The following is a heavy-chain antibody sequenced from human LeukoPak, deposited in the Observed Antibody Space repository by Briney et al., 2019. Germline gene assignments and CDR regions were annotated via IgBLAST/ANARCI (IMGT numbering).Heavy chain of an antibody. CDR3: ARDSSSWYRIGWNDEFSYFDY. CDR1: GFTFSSYA. V-gene: IGHV3-30*04. Sequence: GGSLRLSCAASGFTFSSYAMHWVRQAPGKGLEWVAVISYDGSNKYYADSVKGRFTISRDNSKNTLYLQMNSLRAEDTAVYYCARDSSSWYRIGWNDEFSYFDYWGQGTLVTVSS. D-gene: IGHD6-13*01. J-gene: IGHJ4*02. CDR2: ISYDGSNK.